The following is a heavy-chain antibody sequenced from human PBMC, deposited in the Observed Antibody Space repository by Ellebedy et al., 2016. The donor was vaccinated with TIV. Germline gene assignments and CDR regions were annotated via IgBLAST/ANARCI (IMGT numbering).Heavy chain of an antibody. Sequence: GESLKISCAASGFTFANFWMTWVRQAPGKGLEWVANIQQDGNGKNYVDSVKGRFTISRDNAKNALYLQMSSLRAEDTALYYCASYNFGRSYFDFWGQGTLVTVSS. V-gene: IGHV3-7*01. CDR3: ASYNFGRSYFDF. CDR1: GFTFANFW. D-gene: IGHD1-1*01. J-gene: IGHJ4*02. CDR2: IQQDGNGK.